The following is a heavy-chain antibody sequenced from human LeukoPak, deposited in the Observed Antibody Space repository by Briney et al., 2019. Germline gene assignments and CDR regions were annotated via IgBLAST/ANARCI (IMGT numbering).Heavy chain of an antibody. Sequence: SETLSLTCTVSGGSISSYYWSWIRQPPGKGLEWIGYIYYSGSTNYNPSLESRVTFSVDTSKNQFSLRLRSVTAADTAVYYCARDIMVAGWHIDAFDIWGQGTMVRVSS. CDR2: IYYSGST. D-gene: IGHD6-19*01. J-gene: IGHJ3*02. V-gene: IGHV4-59*01. CDR3: ARDIMVAGWHIDAFDI. CDR1: GGSISSYY.